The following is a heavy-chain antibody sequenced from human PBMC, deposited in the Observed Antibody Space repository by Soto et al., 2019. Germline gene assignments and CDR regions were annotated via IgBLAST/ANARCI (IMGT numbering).Heavy chain of an antibody. Sequence: GGSLRLSCAASGFTFSSYSMNWVRQAPGKGLEWVSSISSSSSYIYYADSVKGRFTISRDNAKNSLYLQINSLRAEDTAVYYCASKHSGSYYDYYYYYGMDVWGQGTTVTVSS. CDR3: ASKHSGSYYDYYYYYGMDV. J-gene: IGHJ6*02. CDR2: ISSSSSYI. V-gene: IGHV3-21*01. CDR1: GFTFSSYS. D-gene: IGHD1-26*01.